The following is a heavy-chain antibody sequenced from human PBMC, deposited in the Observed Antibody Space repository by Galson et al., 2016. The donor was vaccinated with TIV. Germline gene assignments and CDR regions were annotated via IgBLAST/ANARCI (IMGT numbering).Heavy chain of an antibody. CDR2: IAYDGSYK. Sequence: SLRLSCAASGFTFSSYNMHWVRQAPGKGLEWVAVIAYDGSYKHYAGSVKGRFTVSRDNAKNSLYLQMDSLRADDTAVYYCYGSGSYYPLAYWGQETLVIVSS. CDR3: YGSGSYYPLAY. D-gene: IGHD3-10*01. V-gene: IGHV3-30*03. J-gene: IGHJ4*02. CDR1: GFTFSSYN.